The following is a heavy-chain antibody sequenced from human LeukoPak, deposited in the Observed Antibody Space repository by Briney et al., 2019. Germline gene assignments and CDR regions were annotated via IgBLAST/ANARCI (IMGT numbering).Heavy chain of an antibody. CDR2: IYHGGSN. V-gene: IGHV4-61*05. Sequence: PSETLSLTCTVSGGSISSSSYYWGWIRQPPGKGLEWIGYIYHGGSNNYNPSLKSRVTISADTSTNQVSLELRSVTAADTAVYFCARLGRNYFYVAYWGQGTLVTVSS. J-gene: IGHJ4*02. CDR1: GGSISSSSYY. CDR3: ARLGRNYFYVAY. D-gene: IGHD3-22*01.